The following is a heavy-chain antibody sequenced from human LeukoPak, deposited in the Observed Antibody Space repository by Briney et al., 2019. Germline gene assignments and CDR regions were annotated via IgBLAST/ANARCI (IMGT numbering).Heavy chain of an antibody. V-gene: IGHV4-34*01. CDR2: INHSGST. D-gene: IGHD3-22*01. CDR1: GGPFSGYY. J-gene: IGHJ4*02. Sequence: SETLSLTCAVYGGPFSGYYWSWIRQPPGKGLEWIGEINHSGSTNYNPSLKSRVTISVDTSKNQFSLKLSSVTAADTAVYYCAILYYDSSGYHDYWGKGTLVTVSS. CDR3: AILYYDSSGYHDY.